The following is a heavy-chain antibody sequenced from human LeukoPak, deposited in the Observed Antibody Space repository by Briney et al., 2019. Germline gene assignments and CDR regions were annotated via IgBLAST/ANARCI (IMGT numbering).Heavy chain of an antibody. D-gene: IGHD2-2*02. V-gene: IGHV5-51*01. CDR2: IYPGGSDT. CDR1: GYSFTSYW. CDR3: ARLGRYCSSTSCYTPYYFDY. Sequence: GESLKISCKGSGYSFTSYWIGWVRQMPGKGLEWMGIIYPGGSDTRYSPSFQGQVTISADKSISTAYLQWSSLKASDTAMYYCARLGRYCSSTSCYTPYYFDYWGQGTLVTVSS. J-gene: IGHJ4*02.